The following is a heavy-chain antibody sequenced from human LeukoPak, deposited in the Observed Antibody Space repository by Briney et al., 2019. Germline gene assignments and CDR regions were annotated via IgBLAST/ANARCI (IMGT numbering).Heavy chain of an antibody. Sequence: ASVKVSCKASGYTFTSYYMHWVRQAPGQGLEWMGIINPSGGSTSYAQKFQGRVTMTRDTSTSTVYMELSSLRSEDTAVYYCARESGYCSGGSCYPYYYGMDVWGQGTTVTVSS. V-gene: IGHV1-46*01. CDR3: ARESGYCSGGSCYPYYYGMDV. CDR1: GYTFTSYY. D-gene: IGHD2-15*01. CDR2: INPSGGST. J-gene: IGHJ6*02.